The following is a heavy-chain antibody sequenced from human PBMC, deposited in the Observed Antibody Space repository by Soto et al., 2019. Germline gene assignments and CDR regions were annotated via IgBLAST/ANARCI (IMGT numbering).Heavy chain of an antibody. CDR2: ISAYNGNT. CDR1: GYTFTSYG. D-gene: IGHD2-2*01. V-gene: IGHV1-18*01. Sequence: ASVKVSCKASGYTFTSYGISWVRQAPGQGLEWMGWISAYNGNTNYAQKLQGRVTMTTDTSTSTAYMELRSLRSDDTAVYYCARARYCSSTSCSGGAFDIWSQGTMVTVSS. CDR3: ARARYCSSTSCSGGAFDI. J-gene: IGHJ3*02.